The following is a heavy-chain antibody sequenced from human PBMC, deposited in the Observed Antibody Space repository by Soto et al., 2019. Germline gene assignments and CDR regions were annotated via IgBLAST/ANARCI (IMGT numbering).Heavy chain of an antibody. D-gene: IGHD4-17*01. Sequence: GASVKVSCKASGYTFTSYGISWVRQAPGQGLEWMGWISAYNGNTNYAQKFQDRITMTRDTSTSTAYMELRSLTSDDTALYYCARDPDGDHDFDYWGQGTLVTVSS. CDR2: ISAYNGNT. CDR3: ARDPDGDHDFDY. J-gene: IGHJ4*02. V-gene: IGHV1-18*01. CDR1: GYTFTSYG.